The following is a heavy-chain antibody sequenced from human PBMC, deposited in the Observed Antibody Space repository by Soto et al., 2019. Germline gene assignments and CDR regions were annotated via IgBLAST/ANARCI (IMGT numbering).Heavy chain of an antibody. Sequence: QVQLQESGPGLVKPSQTLSLTCTVSGGSISSGDYYWSWIRQPPGKGLEWIGYIYYSGSTFYNPSLKNRVTISLDTSKIQFSLKLSSVTAADPAVYYCVREGGDNWSDPWGQGTLVTVSS. CDR1: GGSISSGDYY. CDR3: VREGGDNWSDP. J-gene: IGHJ5*02. V-gene: IGHV4-30-4*01. D-gene: IGHD3-16*01. CDR2: IYYSGST.